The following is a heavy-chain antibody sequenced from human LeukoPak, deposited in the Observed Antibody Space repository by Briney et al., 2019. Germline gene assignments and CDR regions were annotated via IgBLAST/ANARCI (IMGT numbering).Heavy chain of an antibody. CDR3: ARSRRAVAGLFDY. CDR2: IYYSGST. V-gene: IGHV4-39*01. CDR1: GGSISSSSYY. D-gene: IGHD6-19*01. J-gene: IGHJ4*02. Sequence: PSETLSLTCTVSGGSISSSSYYWGWIRQPPGKGLEWIGSIYYSGSTYYNPSLKTRVTISVDTSKNQFSLKLSSVTAADTAVYYCARSRRAVAGLFDYWGQGTLVTASS.